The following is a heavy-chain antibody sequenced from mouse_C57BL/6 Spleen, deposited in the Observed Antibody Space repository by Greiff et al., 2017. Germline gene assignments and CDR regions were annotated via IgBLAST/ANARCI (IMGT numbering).Heavy chain of an antibody. CDR3: ARSREPNYYAMDC. J-gene: IGHJ4*01. Sequence: QVQLQQPGAELVMPGASVKLSCKASGYTFTSYWMHWVKQRPGQGLEWIGEIDPSDSYTNYNQKFKGKSTLTVDKSSSTAYMQLSSLTSEDSAVYYGARSREPNYYAMDCWGQGTSVTVSS. CDR1: GYTFTSYW. V-gene: IGHV1-69*01. CDR2: IDPSDSYT.